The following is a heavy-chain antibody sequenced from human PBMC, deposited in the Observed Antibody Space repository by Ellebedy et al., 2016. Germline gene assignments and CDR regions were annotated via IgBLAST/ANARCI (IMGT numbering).Heavy chain of an antibody. V-gene: IGHV4-59*12. CDR2: IYYSGST. CDR1: DGSISSYY. J-gene: IGHJ4*02. CDR3: ARGQSSFHY. Sequence: SETLSLTCTVSDGSISSYYWSWIRQPPGKGLEWIGYIYYSGSTSYNPSLKSRVTISADTSKNQFSLKLSSVTAADTAVYYCARGQSSFHYWGQGTLVTVSS.